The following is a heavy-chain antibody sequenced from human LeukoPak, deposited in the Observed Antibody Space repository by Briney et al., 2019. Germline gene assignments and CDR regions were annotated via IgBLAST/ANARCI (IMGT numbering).Heavy chain of an antibody. CDR1: GFTYSSCA. CDR2: ISGSGDNT. V-gene: IGHV3-23*01. CDR3: AKGIGLAVAGLHY. Sequence: GGSLRLSCGDSGFTYSSCAMTWVRQAPGKVLEWVSAISGSGDNTYYADSVKGRFTISRDNSKTTLNLQMNSLRAEDTAVYYCAKGIGLAVAGLHYWGQGTLVTVSS. J-gene: IGHJ4*02. D-gene: IGHD6-19*01.